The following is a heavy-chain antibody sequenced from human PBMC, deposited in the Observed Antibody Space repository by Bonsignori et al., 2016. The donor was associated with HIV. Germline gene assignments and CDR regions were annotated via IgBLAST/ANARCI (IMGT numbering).Heavy chain of an antibody. Sequence: RQPPGKGLEWVSAISGSGGSTYYADSVKGRFTISRDNSKNTLYLQMNSLRAEDTAVYYCAKTPITMIVVAPYYMDVWGKGTTVTVSS. CDR2: ISGSGGST. J-gene: IGHJ6*03. V-gene: IGHV3-23*01. CDR3: AKTPITMIVVAPYYMDV. D-gene: IGHD3-22*01.